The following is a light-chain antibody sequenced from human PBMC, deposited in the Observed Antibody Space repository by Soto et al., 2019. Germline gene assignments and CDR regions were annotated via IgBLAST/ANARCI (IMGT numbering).Light chain of an antibody. Sequence: DIQMTQSASTLSGSLGDRVTITCRASQTISSWLAWYQRKKGKAPKLLIYDASSLESGVPSRFSGSGYGTEFNLTISSLQTDDFATYYCQQYNSYYWTFGQGTKVDIK. CDR2: DAS. CDR1: QTISSW. J-gene: IGKJ1*01. V-gene: IGKV1-5*01. CDR3: QQYNSYYWT.